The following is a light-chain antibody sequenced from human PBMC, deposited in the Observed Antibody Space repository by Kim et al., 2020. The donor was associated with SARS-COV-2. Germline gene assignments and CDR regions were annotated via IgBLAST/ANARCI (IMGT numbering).Light chain of an antibody. CDR1: NLGGRY. CDR3: QAWDNNAAM. V-gene: IGLV3-1*01. J-gene: IGLJ3*02. Sequence: VSPGQTATITCSGDNLGGRYVSWYQQRPGQTPVLVIYQDIERPSGIPDRFSGSNSGNTATLTISGTQAMDEADYYCQAWDNNAAMFGGGTQLTVL. CDR2: QDI.